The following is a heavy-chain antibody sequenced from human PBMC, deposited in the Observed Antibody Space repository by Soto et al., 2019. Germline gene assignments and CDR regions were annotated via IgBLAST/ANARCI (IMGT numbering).Heavy chain of an antibody. V-gene: IGHV4-38-2*02. CDR3: ARDLPAVGATADYFDY. J-gene: IGHJ4*02. D-gene: IGHD1-26*01. Sequence: PSETLSLTCAVSGYSISSGYYWGWIRQPPGKGLEWIGSIYHSGSTYYNPSLKSRVTISVDTSKNQFSLKLSSVTAVDTAVYYCARDLPAVGATADYFDYWGQGTLVTVSS. CDR2: IYHSGST. CDR1: GYSISSGYY.